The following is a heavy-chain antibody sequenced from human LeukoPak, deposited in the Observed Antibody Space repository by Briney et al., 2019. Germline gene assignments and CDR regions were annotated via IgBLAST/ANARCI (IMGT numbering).Heavy chain of an antibody. D-gene: IGHD3-22*01. CDR3: ALGNGSGYPIGDY. Sequence: KVSCKASGGPFSSYAISWVRQAPGQGLEWMGGIIPIFGTANYSQKFQGRVTITADESTSTAYMELSSLRSEDTAVYYCALGNGSGYPIGDYWGQGTLVTVSS. V-gene: IGHV1-69*01. CDR2: IIPIFGTA. CDR1: GGPFSSYA. J-gene: IGHJ4*02.